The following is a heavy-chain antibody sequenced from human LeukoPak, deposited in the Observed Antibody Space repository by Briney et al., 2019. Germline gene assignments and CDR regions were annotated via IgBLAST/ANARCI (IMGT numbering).Heavy chain of an antibody. J-gene: IGHJ3*02. CDR3: AKVIPYYYDSSGDAFDI. CDR1: GFTFDDYA. Sequence: LRLSCAASGFTFDDYAMHWVRQAPGKGLEWVSGISWNSGSIGYADSVKGRFTVSRDNAKNSLYLQMNSLRAEDTALYYCAKVIPYYYDSSGDAFDIWGQGTMVTVSS. CDR2: ISWNSGSI. D-gene: IGHD3-22*01. V-gene: IGHV3-9*01.